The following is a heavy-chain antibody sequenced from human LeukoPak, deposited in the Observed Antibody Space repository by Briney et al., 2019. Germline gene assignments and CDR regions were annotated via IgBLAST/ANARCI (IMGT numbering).Heavy chain of an antibody. J-gene: IGHJ4*02. CDR2: INAGNGNT. V-gene: IGHV1-3*01. D-gene: IGHD2-15*01. CDR3: ARLDCSGGSCYSYFDY. CDR1: GYTFTSYA. Sequence: GASVEVSCKASGYTFTSYAMHWVRQAPGQRLEWMGWINAGNGNTKYSQKFQGRVTITRDTSASTAYMELSSLRSEDTAVYYCARLDCSGGSCYSYFDYWGQGTLVTVSS.